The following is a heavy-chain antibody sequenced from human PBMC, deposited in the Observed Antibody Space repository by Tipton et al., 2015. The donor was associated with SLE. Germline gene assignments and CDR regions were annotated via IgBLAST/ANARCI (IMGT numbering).Heavy chain of an antibody. CDR1: RDTFSNYG. CDR3: ARDSSSTSGRSGYYYYYYMDV. Sequence: QSGAEVKKPGSSVKVSCRASRDTFSNYGISWVRQAPGQGLEWMGWISAYNGNTNYAQKLQGRVTMTTDTSTSTAYMELRSLRSDDTAVYYCARDSSSTSGRSGYYYYYYMDVWGKGTTVTISS. J-gene: IGHJ6*03. D-gene: IGHD2-2*01. CDR2: ISAYNGNT. V-gene: IGHV1-18*01.